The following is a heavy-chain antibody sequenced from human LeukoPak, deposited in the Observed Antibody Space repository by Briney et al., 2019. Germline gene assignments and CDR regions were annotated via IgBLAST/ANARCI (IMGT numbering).Heavy chain of an antibody. CDR2: ISYDGSNK. J-gene: IGHJ4*02. Sequence: GGSPRLSCAASGFTFSSYAMHWVRQAPGKGLEWVAVISYDGSNKYYADSVKGRFTISRDNSKNTLYLQMNSLRVEDTAAYYCAKVRAPSGWFNSDHWGQGTLVTVSS. D-gene: IGHD6-19*01. CDR3: AKVRAPSGWFNSDH. V-gene: IGHV3-30*04. CDR1: GFTFSSYA.